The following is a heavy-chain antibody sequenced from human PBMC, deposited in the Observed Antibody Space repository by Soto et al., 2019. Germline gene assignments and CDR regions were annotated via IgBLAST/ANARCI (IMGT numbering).Heavy chain of an antibody. CDR3: AKKVPGSNPLDS. CDR2: ISYNGGGT. D-gene: IGHD1-1*01. CDR1: GFTFSKYA. V-gene: IGHV3-23*01. J-gene: IGHJ4*02. Sequence: PGGSLRLSCAASGFTFSKYAMTWARQAPGKGLEWVSAISYNGGGTYYVDSVKGRFTVSRDNSKNTLYLQMNSLRVEDTAVYYCAKKVPGSNPLDSWGQGTLVTVSS.